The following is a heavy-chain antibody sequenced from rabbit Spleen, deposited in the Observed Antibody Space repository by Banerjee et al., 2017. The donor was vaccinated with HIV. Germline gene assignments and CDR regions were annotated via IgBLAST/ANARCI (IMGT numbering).Heavy chain of an antibody. J-gene: IGHJ3*01. D-gene: IGHD4-1*01. Sequence: QLTETGGGLVQPGGSLTLSCKASGIDFTNYYISWVRQAPGKGLEWIGIIHAAKGSTDYASWVNGRFTISSDNAQSTVDLKMTSLTAADTATYFCARAIVPWLGLTRLDLWGPGTLVTVS. CDR3: ARAIVPWLGLTRLDL. CDR1: GIDFTNYY. CDR2: IHAAKGST. V-gene: IGHV1S7*01.